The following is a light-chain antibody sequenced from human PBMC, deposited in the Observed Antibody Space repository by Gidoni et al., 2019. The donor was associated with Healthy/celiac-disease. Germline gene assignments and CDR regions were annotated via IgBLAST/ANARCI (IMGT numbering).Light chain of an antibody. CDR3: QHYGSSPGT. CDR2: DAP. J-gene: IGKJ1*01. CDR1: QSVSSSY. Sequence: EIVLTQFPGTLSLSPGDRATLSCRASQSVSSSYLAWYKQKPGQAHRLLIYDAPSRATGIPDRFSGSGAGTDFTLTISRLDPEDFAVYYCQHYGSSPGTFGQGTKVEIK. V-gene: IGKV3-20*01.